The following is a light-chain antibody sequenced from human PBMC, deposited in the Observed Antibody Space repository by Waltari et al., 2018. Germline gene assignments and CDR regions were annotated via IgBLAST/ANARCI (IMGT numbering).Light chain of an antibody. Sequence: QSVLTQPPSVSAAPGQKVSISCSGSTSNIGNNYFSWSQQFPGDAPKVPIDGNDKRHTGIPDRFSCSKSGTSANLDITGLQTGDEAVYYCGTWDNTLSAVVGGGTKVTVL. CDR2: GND. V-gene: IGLV1-51*02. CDR1: TSNIGNNY. CDR3: GTWDNTLSAV. J-gene: IGLJ2*01.